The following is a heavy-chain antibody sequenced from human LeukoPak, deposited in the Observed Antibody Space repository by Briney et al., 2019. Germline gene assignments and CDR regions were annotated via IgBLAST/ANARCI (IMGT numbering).Heavy chain of an antibody. CDR1: GGSISSYY. J-gene: IGHJ4*02. V-gene: IGHV4-59*12. CDR2: IYYSGTT. CDR3: ARGGDGYGDY. Sequence: SETLSLTCTVSGGSISSYYWSWIRQPPGKGLEWIGYIYYSGTTNYNPSLKSRVTISVDTSKNQFSLKLSSVTAADTAVYYCARGGDGYGDYWGQGTLVTVSS. D-gene: IGHD5-24*01.